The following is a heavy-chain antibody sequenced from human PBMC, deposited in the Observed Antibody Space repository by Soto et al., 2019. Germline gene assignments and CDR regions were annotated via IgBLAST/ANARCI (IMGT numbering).Heavy chain of an antibody. J-gene: IGHJ4*02. CDR2: IYYSGST. Sequence: SETLSLTCTVSGGSISSGGYYWSWIRQHPGKGLEWIGYIYYSGSTYYNPSLKSRVTISVDTSKNQFSLKLSSVTAADTAVYYCARVRIVATIFDYWGQVTLVTV. D-gene: IGHD5-12*01. V-gene: IGHV4-31*03. CDR3: ARVRIVATIFDY. CDR1: GGSISSGGYY.